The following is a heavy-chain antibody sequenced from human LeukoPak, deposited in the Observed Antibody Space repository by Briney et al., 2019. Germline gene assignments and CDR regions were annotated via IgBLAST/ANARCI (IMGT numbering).Heavy chain of an antibody. D-gene: IGHD2-15*01. J-gene: IGHJ4*02. CDR2: ISHSAYTT. CDR3: AKIMALYCSGGSCNGIDY. Sequence: HPGGSLRLSCAASGSTFSSYAMTWVRQAPGKGLEWVSTISHSAYTTYYADSVKGRFTISRDNSKNTLYLQMNSLRAEDTAVYYCAKIMALYCSGGSCNGIDYWGQGTLVTVSS. CDR1: GSTFSSYA. V-gene: IGHV3-23*01.